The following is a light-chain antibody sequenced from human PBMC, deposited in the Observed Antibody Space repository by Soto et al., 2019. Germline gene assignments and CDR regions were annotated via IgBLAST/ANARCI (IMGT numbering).Light chain of an antibody. J-gene: IGLJ3*02. CDR2: EVS. CDR3: NSHTTSSIWV. V-gene: IGLV2-14*03. CDR1: SSDVGDYNF. Sequence: QSALTQPASVSGSPGQSITISCTGTSSDVGDYNFVSWYQQLPGKAPKLMMYEVSHRPSGVSNRFSGSKSGNTASLTISGLLAEDEAHYYCNSHTTSSIWVFGGGTKLTVL.